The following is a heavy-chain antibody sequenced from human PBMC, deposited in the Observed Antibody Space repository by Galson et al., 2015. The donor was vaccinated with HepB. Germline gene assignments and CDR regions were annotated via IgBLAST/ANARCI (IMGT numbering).Heavy chain of an antibody. D-gene: IGHD6-19*01. CDR1: GGSISSSSYY. CDR3: ATKQWLVLSFDY. Sequence: SETLSLTCTVSGGSISSSSYYWGWIRQPPGKGLEWIGSIYYSGSTYYNPSLKSRVTISVDTSKNQFSLKLSSVTAADTAVYYCATKQWLVLSFDYWGQGTLVTVSS. J-gene: IGHJ4*02. CDR2: IYYSGST. V-gene: IGHV4-39*01.